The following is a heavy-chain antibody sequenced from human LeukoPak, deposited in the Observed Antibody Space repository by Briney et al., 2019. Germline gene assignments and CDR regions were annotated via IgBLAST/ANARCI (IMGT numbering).Heavy chain of an antibody. J-gene: IGHJ6*02. D-gene: IGHD3-10*01. CDR1: GFISTKYA. Sequence: GRSLRLSCAASGFISTKYAMSWVRQGPGKGLGWVSSVCESGGSTYYADSGRGRFTISRDTSKNTLCLQMNSLRVEETAVYYCATADRGDLYYCGLDVWGRGNTVSVSS. CDR2: VCESGGST. V-gene: IGHV3-23*01. CDR3: ATADRGDLYYCGLDV.